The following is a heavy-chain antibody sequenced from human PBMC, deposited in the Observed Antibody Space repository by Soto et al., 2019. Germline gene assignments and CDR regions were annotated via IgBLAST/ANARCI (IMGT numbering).Heavy chain of an antibody. J-gene: IGHJ4*02. CDR2: IIDDGGRA. CDR3: AKDKMEQWLVGGYFDY. D-gene: IGHD6-19*01. CDR1: GFTFSRNA. V-gene: IGHV3-23*01. Sequence: QPGGSLRLSCSASGFTFSRNAMGWVRQAPGKGLEWVSAIIDDGGRAYYADSVKGRFTISRDNSKNTLSLQMNSLRAEDTAIYYRAKDKMEQWLVGGYFDYWGQGTQVTVSS.